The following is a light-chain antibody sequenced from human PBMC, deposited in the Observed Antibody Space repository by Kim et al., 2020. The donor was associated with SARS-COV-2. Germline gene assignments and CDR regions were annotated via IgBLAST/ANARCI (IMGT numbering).Light chain of an antibody. Sequence: EVVMTQSPATLSVSPGEKVTLSCWASHSVSGNLAWYQQKPGQAPRLLISDTSTKATGTPARFSGSGSGTEFTLTISGLQSEDFAVYYWQQYHNWPRTFGGGTKVDIK. V-gene: IGKV3-15*01. CDR3: QQYHNWPRT. CDR1: HSVSGN. CDR2: DTS. J-gene: IGKJ4*01.